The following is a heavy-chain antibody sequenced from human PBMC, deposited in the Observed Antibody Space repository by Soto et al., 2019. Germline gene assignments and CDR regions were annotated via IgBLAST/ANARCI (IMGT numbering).Heavy chain of an antibody. CDR3: AGQMGVTGTYSPYYGMDV. Sequence: QVQLVQSGAEVKKPGSSVKVSCKASGGTFSSYAISWVRQAPGQGLEWMGGIIPIFGTANYAQKFQGRVTITADESTSTAYMELSSLRSEDTAVYYCAGQMGVTGTYSPYYGMDVWGQGTTVTVSS. D-gene: IGHD1-7*01. V-gene: IGHV1-69*12. CDR2: IIPIFGTA. CDR1: GGTFSSYA. J-gene: IGHJ6*02.